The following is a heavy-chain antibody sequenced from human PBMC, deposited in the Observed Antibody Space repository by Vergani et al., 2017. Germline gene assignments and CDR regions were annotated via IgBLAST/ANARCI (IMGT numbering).Heavy chain of an antibody. J-gene: IGHJ6*02. V-gene: IGHV4-59*08. CDR2: IYYSGST. D-gene: IGHD3-10*01. Sequence: QVQLQESGPGLVKPSETLSLTCTVSGGSISSYYWSWIRQPPGKGLEWIGYIYYSGSTNYNPSLKSRVTISVDTSKNQFSLKLSSVTAADTAVYYCARGYGSGSYYNAGWVAYYYYGMDVWGQGTTVTVSS. CDR1: GGSISSYY. CDR3: ARGYGSGSYYNAGWVAYYYYGMDV.